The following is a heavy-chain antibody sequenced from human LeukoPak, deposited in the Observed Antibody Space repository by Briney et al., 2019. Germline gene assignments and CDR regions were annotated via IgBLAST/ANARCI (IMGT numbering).Heavy chain of an antibody. CDR2: ISAYNGNT. J-gene: IGHJ5*02. V-gene: IGHV1-18*01. CDR3: ARTSLGIAAGWFDP. Sequence: GASVKVSCKASGYTFTSYGTSWVRQAPGQGLEWMGWISAYNGNTNYAQKLQGRVTMTTDTSTSTAYMELRSLRSDDTAVYYCARTSLGIAAGWFDPWGQGTLVTVSS. D-gene: IGHD6-25*01. CDR1: GYTFTSYG.